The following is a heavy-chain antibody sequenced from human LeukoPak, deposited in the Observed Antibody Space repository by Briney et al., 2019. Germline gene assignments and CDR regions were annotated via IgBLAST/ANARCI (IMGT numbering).Heavy chain of an antibody. Sequence: GGSPRLSCAASGFTFSSHWMSWVRQAPGKGLEWVANIKQDGSEKYYVGSVKGRFTISRDNSKNTLYLQMNSLRAEDTAVYYCAKDAPGLTAKYSYFDYWGQGTLVTVSS. J-gene: IGHJ4*02. CDR3: AKDAPGLTAKYSYFDY. CDR2: IKQDGSEK. CDR1: GFTFSSHW. D-gene: IGHD6-6*01. V-gene: IGHV3-7*05.